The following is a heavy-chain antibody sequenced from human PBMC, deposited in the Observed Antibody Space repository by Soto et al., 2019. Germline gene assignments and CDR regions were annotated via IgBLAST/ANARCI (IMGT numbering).Heavy chain of an antibody. CDR1: GGTFSSYA. J-gene: IGHJ2*01. CDR2: IIPIFGTA. CDR3: ARAPVRTWYFDL. Sequence: GASVKVSCKASGGTFSSYAISCVRQAPGQGLEWMGGIIPIFGTANYAQKFQGRVTITADESTSTAYMELSSLRSEDTAVYYCARAPVRTWYFDLWGRGTLVTVSS. V-gene: IGHV1-69*13.